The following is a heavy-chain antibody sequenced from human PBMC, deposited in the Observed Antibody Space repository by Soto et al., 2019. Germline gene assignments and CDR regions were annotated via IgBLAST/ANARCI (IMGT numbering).Heavy chain of an antibody. J-gene: IGHJ6*02. CDR2: IKSKTDGGTT. CDR1: GFTFSNAW. V-gene: IGHV3-15*07. Sequence: GESLRLSCAASGFTFSNAWMNWVRQAPGKGLEWVGRIKSKTDGGTTDYAAPVKGRFTISRDDSKNTLYLQMNSLKTEDTAVYYCTTVNLEWSDYGMDVWGQGTTVTVSS. D-gene: IGHD3-3*01. CDR3: TTVNLEWSDYGMDV.